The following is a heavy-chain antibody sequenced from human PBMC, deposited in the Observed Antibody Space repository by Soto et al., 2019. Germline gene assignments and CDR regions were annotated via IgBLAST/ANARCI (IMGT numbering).Heavy chain of an antibody. V-gene: IGHV3-30*19. CDR3: ARWGTTGGLDV. D-gene: IGHD3-16*01. CDR1: GFTFRSYV. J-gene: IGHJ1*01. CDR2: TSYDGSGK. Sequence: QVHLVESGGGVVQPGTSLRLSCVGSGFTFRSYVIHWVRQAPGKGLEWVALTSYDGSGKYYGDSVRGRVTISRDNSRNTVDLQRDSLRLEDTAFYYCARWGTTGGLDVWGQGTLVSVSS.